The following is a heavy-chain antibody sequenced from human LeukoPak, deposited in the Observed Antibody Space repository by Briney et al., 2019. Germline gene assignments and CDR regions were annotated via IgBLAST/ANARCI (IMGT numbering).Heavy chain of an antibody. Sequence: SETLSLTCTVSGVSISIYYWSWIRQPPGEGLEWIGYIYYSGSTNYTPSLKSRVTISVDTSKNQFSLKLSSVTAADTAVYYCASGNDYGDYGLNYWGQGTLVTVSS. V-gene: IGHV4-59*01. CDR2: IYYSGST. J-gene: IGHJ4*02. CDR3: ASGNDYGDYGLNY. CDR1: GVSISIYY. D-gene: IGHD4-17*01.